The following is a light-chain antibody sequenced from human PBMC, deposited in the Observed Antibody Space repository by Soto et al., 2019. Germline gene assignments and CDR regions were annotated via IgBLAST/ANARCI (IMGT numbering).Light chain of an antibody. J-gene: IGLJ3*02. V-gene: IGLV2-14*01. CDR3: NSYATTTWV. CDR2: EVS. CDR1: SRDVGNYDY. Sequence: QFALTQPASVSGAPGQSITTSCPGTSRDVGNYDYVSWYQHHPGKVPKLIIYEVSNRPSGVSDRFSGSKSGNTASLTISGLQAEDEADYYCNSYATTTWVFGGGTKVTVL.